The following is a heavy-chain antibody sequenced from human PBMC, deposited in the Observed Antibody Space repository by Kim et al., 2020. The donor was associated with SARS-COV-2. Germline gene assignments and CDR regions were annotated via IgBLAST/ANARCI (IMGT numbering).Heavy chain of an antibody. CDR3: AKGFSGAVAGTGFDY. J-gene: IGHJ4*02. Sequence: DSGKGRFTISRDNSKNTLYLQMNSLRAEDTAVYYCAKGFSGAVAGTGFDYWGQGTLVTVSS. V-gene: IGHV3-23*01. D-gene: IGHD6-19*01.